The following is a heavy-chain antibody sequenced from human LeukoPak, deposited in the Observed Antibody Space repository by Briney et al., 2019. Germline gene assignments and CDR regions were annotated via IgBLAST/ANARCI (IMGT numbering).Heavy chain of an antibody. CDR1: GGSFSGNY. CDR3: ARDDATGDFDY. Sequence: SETLSLTCAVYGGSFSGNYWSWIRQPPGKGLEWIGEINHSGSTNYNPSLKSRVAMSVDASWNQFSLRLRSVTAADTAVYYCARDDATGDFDYWGQGTLVTVSS. D-gene: IGHD1-1*01. CDR2: INHSGST. J-gene: IGHJ4*02. V-gene: IGHV4-34*01.